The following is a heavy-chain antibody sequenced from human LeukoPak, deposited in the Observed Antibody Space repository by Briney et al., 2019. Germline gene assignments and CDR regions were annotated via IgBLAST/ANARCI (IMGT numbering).Heavy chain of an antibody. V-gene: IGHV3-23*01. CDR2: ISGSSRST. D-gene: IGHD6-13*01. CDR1: GFTFSSYA. J-gene: IGHJ4*02. CDR3: ARDLRRHRIAAAGIFDY. Sequence: GGSLRLSCAAFGFTFSSYAMSWVRQAPGKGLEWVSAISGSSRSTYHAESVKGRFTISRDNSKNTLYLQMNSLRAEDTAVYYCARDLRRHRIAAAGIFDYWGQGTLVTVSS.